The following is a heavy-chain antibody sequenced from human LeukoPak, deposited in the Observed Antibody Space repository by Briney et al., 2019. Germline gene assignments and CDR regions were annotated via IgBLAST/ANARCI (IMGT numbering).Heavy chain of an antibody. V-gene: IGHV3-30*18. CDR3: AKVRLRYFDWLFDY. CDR1: AFTFSSYG. J-gene: IGHJ4*02. D-gene: IGHD3-9*01. CDR2: ISYDGSNK. Sequence: GGSLRLSCAASAFTFSSYGMHWVRQAPGKGLEWVAVISYDGSNKYYADSVKGRFTIYRDNSKNTLYLQMNSLRAEDTAVYYCAKVRLRYFDWLFDYWGQGSLVTVSS.